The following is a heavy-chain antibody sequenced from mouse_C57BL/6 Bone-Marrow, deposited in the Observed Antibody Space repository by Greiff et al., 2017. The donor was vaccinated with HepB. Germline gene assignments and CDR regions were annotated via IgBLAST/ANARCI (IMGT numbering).Heavy chain of an antibody. CDR1: GYTFTSYW. CDR2: IHPNSGST. V-gene: IGHV1-64*01. CDR3: ARETYYGSSFDY. D-gene: IGHD1-1*01. Sequence: VQLQQPGAELVKPGASVKLSCKASGYTFTSYWMHWVKQRPGQGLEWIGMIHPNSGSTNYNEKFKSKATLTVDKSSSTAYMQLSSLTSEDSAVYYCARETYYGSSFDYWGQGTTLTVSS. J-gene: IGHJ2*01.